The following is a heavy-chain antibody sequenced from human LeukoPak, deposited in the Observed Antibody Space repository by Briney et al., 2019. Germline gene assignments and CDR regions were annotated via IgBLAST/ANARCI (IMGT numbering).Heavy chain of an antibody. J-gene: IGHJ4*02. V-gene: IGHV1-24*01. CDR2: FDPEDGET. Sequence: ASVKVSCKVSGYTLTELSMHWVRQAPGKGLEWMGGFDPEDGETIYAQKFQGRVTMTEDTSTDTAYMELSSLRSEDTAVYYCATAVLLWFWELSSFDYWGQGTLVTVSS. CDR1: GYTLTELS. CDR3: ATAVLLWFWELSSFDY. D-gene: IGHD3-10*01.